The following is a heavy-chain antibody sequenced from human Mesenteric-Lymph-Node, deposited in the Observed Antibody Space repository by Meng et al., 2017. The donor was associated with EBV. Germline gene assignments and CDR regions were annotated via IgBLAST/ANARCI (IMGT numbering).Heavy chain of an antibody. CDR3: ATGERSGYVAH. J-gene: IGHJ5*02. D-gene: IGHD5-12*01. V-gene: IGHV4-4*02. Sequence: QLQGSEARLARPSGHLSLTGAVSGGSIARSKWGSWVRQPRGKGLGWIGEIFHSGITNYNPSLKNRVIMSVDKSTNQFSLNLISVTAADTATYYCATGERSGYVAHWGQGTLVTVSS. CDR2: IFHSGIT. CDR1: GGSIARSKW.